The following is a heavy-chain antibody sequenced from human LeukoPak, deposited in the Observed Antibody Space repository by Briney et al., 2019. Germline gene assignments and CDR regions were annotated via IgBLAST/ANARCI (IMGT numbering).Heavy chain of an antibody. CDR2: IHPGDSDT. J-gene: IGHJ4*02. V-gene: IGHV5-51*01. D-gene: IGHD3-10*01. CDR1: GYSFTSYW. Sequence: GESLKISCKGSGYSFTSYWIGWVRQMPGKGLEWMGIIHPGDSDTRYSPSFQGQVTISADKSISTAYLQWSSLRASDTAMYYCARHQVVGSGSSLGSYYFDYWGQGTLVTVSS. CDR3: ARHQVVGSGSSLGSYYFDY.